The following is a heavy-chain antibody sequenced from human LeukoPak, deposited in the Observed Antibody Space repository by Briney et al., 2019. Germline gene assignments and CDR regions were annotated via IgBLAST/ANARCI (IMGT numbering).Heavy chain of an antibody. CDR2: ISSSSYI. Sequence: KPGGSLRLSCAASGFTFSSYSMNWVRQAPGKGLEWVSSISSSSYIYYADSVKGRFTISRDNAKNSLYLQMNSLRAEDTAVYYCARQHIVVVTAMGVWGQGTTVTVSS. J-gene: IGHJ6*02. CDR3: ARQHIVVVTAMGV. D-gene: IGHD2-21*02. CDR1: GFTFSSYS. V-gene: IGHV3-21*01.